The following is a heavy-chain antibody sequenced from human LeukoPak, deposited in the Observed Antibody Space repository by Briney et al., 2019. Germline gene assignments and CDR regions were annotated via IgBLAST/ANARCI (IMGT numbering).Heavy chain of an antibody. CDR2: INHSGST. CDR1: GGSFSGYY. J-gene: IGHJ6*03. V-gene: IGHV4-34*01. D-gene: IGHD2-2*01. CDR3: ARGVVPAALNPISPYYYYYYMDV. Sequence: PSETLSLTCAVYGGSFSGYYGSWIRQPPGKGLEWIGEINHSGSTNYNPSLKSRVTISVDTSKNQFSLKLSSVTAADTAVYYCARGVVPAALNPISPYYYYYYMDVWGKGTTVTVSS.